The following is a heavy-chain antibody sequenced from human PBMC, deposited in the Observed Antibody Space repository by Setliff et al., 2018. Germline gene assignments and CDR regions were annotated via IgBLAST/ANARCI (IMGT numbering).Heavy chain of an antibody. D-gene: IGHD3-10*01. J-gene: IGHJ1*01. CDR2: IYSSGST. CDR3: ARGPRGYGSGSYYATEYFQH. CDR1: GGSISSHY. Sequence: PSETLSLTCTVSGGSISSHYWSWIRQPPGKGLEWIGYIYSSGSTNYNPSLKSRVTISVDTSKSQFSLKLSSVTAADTAVYYCARGPRGYGSGSYYATEYFQHWGQGTLVTVSS. V-gene: IGHV4-4*08.